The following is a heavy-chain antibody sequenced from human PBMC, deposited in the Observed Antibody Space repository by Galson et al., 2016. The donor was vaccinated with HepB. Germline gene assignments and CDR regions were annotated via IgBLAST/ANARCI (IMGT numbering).Heavy chain of an antibody. D-gene: IGHD3-9*01. CDR1: GYTFTGYY. CDR3: ARGLTGYSPRDPFDI. Sequence: SVKVSCKASGYTFTGYYMHWVRQAPGQGLEWMGWINPKTGTKNYAQKFQGWVTMTRDTSISTAYMELSRLKSDDTAVYYCARGLTGYSPRDPFDIWGQGTMVTVSS. V-gene: IGHV1-2*04. J-gene: IGHJ3*02. CDR2: INPKTGTK.